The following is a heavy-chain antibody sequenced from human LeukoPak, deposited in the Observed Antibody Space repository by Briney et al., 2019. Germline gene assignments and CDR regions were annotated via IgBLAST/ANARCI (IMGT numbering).Heavy chain of an antibody. CDR3: ARTSSNSWSYSMDV. J-gene: IGHJ6*02. D-gene: IGHD6-13*01. CDR2: IYPSGST. CDR1: DGSISSYY. V-gene: IGHV4-4*07. Sequence: SETLSLTCTVSDGSISSYYWSWIRQPAGKGLEWIGRIYPSGSTNYNPSLKSRVTMSVDTSKNQFSLKLSSGTAAATSVYYCARTSSNSWSYSMDVWGQGTTVTVSS.